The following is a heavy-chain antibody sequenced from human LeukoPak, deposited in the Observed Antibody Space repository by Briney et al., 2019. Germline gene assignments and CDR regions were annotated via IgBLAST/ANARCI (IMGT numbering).Heavy chain of an antibody. CDR1: GYIFTDYG. D-gene: IGHD4-23*01. CDR2: ISAYNGNT. J-gene: IGHJ4*02. Sequence: ASVTVSCTASGYIFTDYGISWVRQAPGQGLEWMGGISAYNGNTNYAEKVQGRVTMTADTSKSTAYIELRSLRSDDTAIYYCPRQSVVTAPIDSWGQGTLVTVSS. V-gene: IGHV1-18*01. CDR3: PRQSVVTAPIDS.